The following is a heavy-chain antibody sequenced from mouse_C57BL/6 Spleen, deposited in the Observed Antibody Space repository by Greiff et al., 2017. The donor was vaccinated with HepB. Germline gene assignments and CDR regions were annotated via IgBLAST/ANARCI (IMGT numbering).Heavy chain of an antibody. V-gene: IGHV1-18*01. D-gene: IGHD2-4*01. J-gene: IGHJ1*03. CDR2: INPNNGGT. Sequence: EVQLQQSGPELVKPGASVKIPCKASGYTFTDYNMDWVKQSHGKSLEWIGDINPNNGGTIYNQKFKGKAPLTVDKSSSTAYMELRSLTSEDTAVYYCARSGYDYDWYFDVWGTGTTVTVSS. CDR1: GYTFTDYN. CDR3: ARSGYDYDWYFDV.